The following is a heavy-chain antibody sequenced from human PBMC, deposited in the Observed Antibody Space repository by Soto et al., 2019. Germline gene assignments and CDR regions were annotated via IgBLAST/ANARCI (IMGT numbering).Heavy chain of an antibody. Sequence: PSETLSLTCTVSGCSISSYYWSWIRQPPGKGLEWIGYIYYSGSTNYNPSLKSRVTISVDTSKNQFSLKLSSVTAADTAVYYCARLQYNFDYWGQGTLVTVSS. CDR2: IYYSGST. CDR1: GCSISSYY. J-gene: IGHJ4*02. D-gene: IGHD1-1*01. CDR3: ARLQYNFDY. V-gene: IGHV4-59*01.